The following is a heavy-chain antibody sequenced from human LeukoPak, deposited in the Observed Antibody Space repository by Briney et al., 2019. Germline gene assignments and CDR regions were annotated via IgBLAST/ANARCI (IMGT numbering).Heavy chain of an antibody. J-gene: IGHJ5*02. D-gene: IGHD3-9*01. CDR3: ARLGENGLLTGYFYP. Sequence: ASVKVSCKASGYVFIDYYVHWVRQAPGQGLEWMGWINPNSGGTNYAQKFQGRVTMTRDTSISTAHMELSRLRSDDTAVYYCARLGENGLLTGYFYPWGQGTLVTVSS. CDR2: INPNSGGT. V-gene: IGHV1-2*02. CDR1: GYVFIDYY.